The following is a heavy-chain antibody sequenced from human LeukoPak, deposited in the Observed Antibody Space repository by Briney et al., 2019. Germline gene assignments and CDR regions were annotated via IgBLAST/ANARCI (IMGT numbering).Heavy chain of an antibody. D-gene: IGHD3-22*01. V-gene: IGHV3-23*01. CDR2: ISGSGGST. CDR1: GFTFSSYA. CDR3: AKVLIHYDSSAPVAFDI. Sequence: PGGSLRLSCAASGFTFSSYAMSWVRQAPGKGLEWVSAISGSGGSTYYADSVKGRFTISRDNSKNTLYLQMNSLRAEDTAVYYCAKVLIHYDSSAPVAFDIWGQGTMVTVSS. J-gene: IGHJ3*02.